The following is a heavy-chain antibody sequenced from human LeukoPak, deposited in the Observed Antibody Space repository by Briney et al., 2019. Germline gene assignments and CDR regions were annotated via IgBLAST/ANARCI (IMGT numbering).Heavy chain of an antibody. CDR3: ARGRNDNGGMFFDS. D-gene: IGHD4-23*01. V-gene: IGHV4-59*01. J-gene: IGHJ4*02. CDR2: ISYSGYT. CDR1: GGSIRSYY. Sequence: PSETPSLTCTVSGGSIRSYYWNWIRQAPGKGLEWVGFISYSGYTSYSPSLKSRVAISVDTAKSQFSLRLNSMTAADTAIYYCARGRNDNGGMFFDSWAQGNLVTVSS.